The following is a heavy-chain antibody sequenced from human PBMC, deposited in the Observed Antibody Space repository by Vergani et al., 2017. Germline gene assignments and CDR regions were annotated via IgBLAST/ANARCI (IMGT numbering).Heavy chain of an antibody. CDR2: IIPIFGTA. J-gene: IGHJ6*03. V-gene: IGHV1-69*12. D-gene: IGHD2-2*01. CDR1: GGTFSSYA. Sequence: QVQLVQSGAEVKKPGSSVKVSCKASGGTFSSYAISWVRQAPGQGLEWMGGIIPIFGTANYAQKFQGRVTITADESTSTAYMELSSLRSEDTAVYYCASGEGGSTSVIITYDYYYYYMDVWGKGTTVTVSS. CDR3: ASGEGGSTSVIITYDYYYYYMDV.